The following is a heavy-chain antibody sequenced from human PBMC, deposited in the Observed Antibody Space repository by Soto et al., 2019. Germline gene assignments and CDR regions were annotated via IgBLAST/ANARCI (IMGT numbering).Heavy chain of an antibody. J-gene: IGHJ4*02. CDR3: ASVPSLAVGPNSGDY. CDR1: GYTFTSYG. D-gene: IGHD1-1*01. V-gene: IGHV1-18*01. Sequence: QVQLVQSGADVKRPGSSVKVSCKASGYTFTSYGISWVRQAPGQGLEWMGWISAYNGNTTYAHKLQGRVTMTTGPSTSTAYMELRSLRSDDTAVYYCASVPSLAVGPNSGDYWGQGTLVTVSS. CDR2: ISAYNGNT.